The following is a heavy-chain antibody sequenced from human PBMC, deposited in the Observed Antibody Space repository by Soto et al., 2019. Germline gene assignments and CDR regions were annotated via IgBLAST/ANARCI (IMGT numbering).Heavy chain of an antibody. J-gene: IGHJ2*01. CDR3: ELATSYWFLEL. CDR2: ILPGDSNT. Sequence: PGESLKISCKGSGYSFTSYWIGWVRQMPGKGLEWMGIILPGDSNTRYSPSFQGQVTISADKSISTAYLQWSSLKASDTAMYYCELATSYWFLELWGRGPLFTVSS. D-gene: IGHD3-10*01. CDR1: GYSFTSYW. V-gene: IGHV5-51*01.